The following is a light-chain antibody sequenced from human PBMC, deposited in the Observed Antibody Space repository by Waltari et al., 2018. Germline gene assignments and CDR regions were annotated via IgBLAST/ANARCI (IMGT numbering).Light chain of an antibody. V-gene: IGKV1-12*01. J-gene: IGKJ1*01. CDR1: QDIGSS. CDR3: QQGHSVPPT. Sequence: EIQLTQPPSSVFASVGDRVATTCRATQDIGSSLAWYQQKAGQGPNLLIYAASNLQTGVPSRFSGSGSGADFTLTINSLQPEDFAVYYCQQGHSVPPTFGQGTRVEIK. CDR2: AAS.